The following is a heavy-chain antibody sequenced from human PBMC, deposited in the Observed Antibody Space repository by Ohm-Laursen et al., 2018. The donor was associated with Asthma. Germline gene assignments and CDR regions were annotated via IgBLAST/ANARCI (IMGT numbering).Heavy chain of an antibody. Sequence: SLRLSCAASGFTFSSYAMSWVRQAPGKGLEWVSAISGSGGSTYYADSVKGRFTISRDNSKNTLYLQMNSLRAEDTAVYYCAKDAPGYYYDSSGYLEVNPFFDYWGQGTLVTVSS. CDR2: ISGSGGST. CDR3: AKDAPGYYYDSSGYLEVNPFFDY. V-gene: IGHV3-23*01. J-gene: IGHJ4*02. CDR1: GFTFSSYA. D-gene: IGHD3-22*01.